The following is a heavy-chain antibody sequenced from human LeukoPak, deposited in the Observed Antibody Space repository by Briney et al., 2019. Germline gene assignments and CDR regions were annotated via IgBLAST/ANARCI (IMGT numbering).Heavy chain of an antibody. CDR3: ARDRPHIVVVPAAGGRWFDP. V-gene: IGHV1-46*01. CDR1: GYTFTSYY. J-gene: IGHJ5*02. CDR2: INPSGGST. D-gene: IGHD2-2*01. Sequence: ASVKVSCKASGYTFTSYYMHWLRQAPERGLEWMGIINPSGGSTSYAQKFQGRVTMTRDTSTSTVYMELSSLRSEDTAVYYCARDRPHIVVVPAAGGRWFDPWGQGTLVTVSS.